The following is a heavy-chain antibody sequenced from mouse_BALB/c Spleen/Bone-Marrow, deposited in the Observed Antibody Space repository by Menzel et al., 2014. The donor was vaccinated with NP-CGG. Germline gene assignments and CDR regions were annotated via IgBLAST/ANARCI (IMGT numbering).Heavy chain of an antibody. CDR3: ARGGRGMAL. V-gene: IGHV1S81*02. D-gene: IGHD3-3*01. CDR1: GFTFTTYW. CDR2: INPNNGRT. Sequence: VQLQQSGAALAKPGASVNLSCRASGFTFTTYWIHWVKQRPGQGLEWIGEINPNNGRTNYNERFKTNATLTVDKSSSAAYMQLSSLTSEGTAVYDCARGGRGMALWGQGTSVA. J-gene: IGHJ4*01.